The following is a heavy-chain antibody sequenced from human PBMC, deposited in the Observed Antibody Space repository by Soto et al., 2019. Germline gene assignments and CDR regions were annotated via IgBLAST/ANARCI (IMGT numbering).Heavy chain of an antibody. V-gene: IGHV3-9*01. Sequence: EVHLVDSGGGLAQPGRSLRLSCAASGFTFDDFAMHWVRRVPGKGLEWVSGITWNGKITGYADSVKGRFFISRDNAKNTLYLQMNSLRREDTALYYCAKGGPDAFCGGGRCYFESWGQGTQVTVSS. CDR1: GFTFDDFA. D-gene: IGHD2-21*01. J-gene: IGHJ4*02. CDR2: ITWNGKIT. CDR3: AKGGPDAFCGGGRCYFES.